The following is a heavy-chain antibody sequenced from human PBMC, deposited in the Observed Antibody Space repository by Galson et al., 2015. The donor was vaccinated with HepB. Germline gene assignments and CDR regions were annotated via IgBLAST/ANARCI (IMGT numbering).Heavy chain of an antibody. Sequence: SLRLSCAASGFTFSNYGIHWVRQAPGKGLEWMAVISYDGSKKYYADSVKGRFTVSRDSSRSTLYLQMNSLRAEDTAVYYCAKVGPSRITMIINRSLGFDPWGQGTLVTVSS. CDR1: GFTFSNYG. D-gene: IGHD3-22*01. CDR3: AKVGPSRITMIINRSLGFDP. J-gene: IGHJ5*02. V-gene: IGHV3-30*18. CDR2: ISYDGSKK.